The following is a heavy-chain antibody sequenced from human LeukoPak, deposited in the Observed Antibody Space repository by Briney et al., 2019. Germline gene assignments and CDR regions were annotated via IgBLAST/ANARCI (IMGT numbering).Heavy chain of an antibody. Sequence: SETLSLTCTVYGGSFSGYYWSWIRQPPGKGLEWIGEINHSGSTNYNPSLKSRVTISVDTSKNQFSLKLSSVTAADTAVYYCARQRRVRGAKEVYYYYYYYMDVWGKGTTVTVSS. D-gene: IGHD3-10*01. CDR1: GGSFSGYY. CDR2: INHSGST. V-gene: IGHV4-34*01. J-gene: IGHJ6*03. CDR3: ARQRRVRGAKEVYYYYYYYMDV.